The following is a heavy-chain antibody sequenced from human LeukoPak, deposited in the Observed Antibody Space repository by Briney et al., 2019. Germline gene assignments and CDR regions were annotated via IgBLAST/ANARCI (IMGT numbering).Heavy chain of an antibody. CDR1: GGSISTYF. D-gene: IGHD3-22*01. CDR2: IYTTGVT. V-gene: IGHV4-4*07. CDR3: ARDPGYYDSSGYFDY. J-gene: IGHJ4*02. Sequence: SETLSLTCTVSGGSISTYFWTWIRQPAGKGLEWIGRIYTTGVTNYNPSLNSRVTMSVDTSKNQFSLKLSSVTAADTAVYYCARDPGYYDSSGYFDYWGQGTLVTVSS.